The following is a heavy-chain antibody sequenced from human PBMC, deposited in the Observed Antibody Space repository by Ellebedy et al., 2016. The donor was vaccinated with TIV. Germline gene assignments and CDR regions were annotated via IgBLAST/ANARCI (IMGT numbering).Heavy chain of an antibody. CDR2: ISYDGSTK. V-gene: IGHV3-30*18. D-gene: IGHD5-24*01. Sequence: GESLKISCAGSGFTFSFYWMSWVRQAPGKGLEWVAVISYDGSTKYYADSVKGRFTISRDNSKNTLIVDMNSLRPEDTAVYYCAKGATILGSIVGSWGQGTLVSVSS. CDR3: AKGATILGSIVGS. CDR1: GFTFSFYW. J-gene: IGHJ4*02.